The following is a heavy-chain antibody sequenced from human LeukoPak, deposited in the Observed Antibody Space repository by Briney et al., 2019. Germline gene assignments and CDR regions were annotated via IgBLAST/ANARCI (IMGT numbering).Heavy chain of an antibody. D-gene: IGHD6-13*01. V-gene: IGHV5-51*01. CDR3: ARTGAAAVQPGDY. CDR2: IYPGDSDT. Sequence: GESLKISCKGSGYIFSTYWIGWVRQMPGKGLEWMGIIYPGDSDTRYSPSFQGQVTISADKSISTAYLQWSSLKASDTAMYYCARTGAAAVQPGDYWGQGTLVTVSS. J-gene: IGHJ4*02. CDR1: GYIFSTYW.